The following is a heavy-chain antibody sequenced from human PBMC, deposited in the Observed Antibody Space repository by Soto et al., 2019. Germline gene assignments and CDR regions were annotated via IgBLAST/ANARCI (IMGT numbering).Heavy chain of an antibody. Sequence: GGSLRLSCAASGFTFSSYSMNWVRQAPGKGLEWVSSISSSSSYIYYADSVKGRFTISRDNAKNSLYLQMNSLRAEDTAVYYCARETHCSSTSCYSWSYYFDYWGQGTLVTVSS. CDR3: ARETHCSSTSCYSWSYYFDY. CDR2: ISSSSSYI. CDR1: GFTFSSYS. J-gene: IGHJ4*02. D-gene: IGHD2-2*01. V-gene: IGHV3-21*01.